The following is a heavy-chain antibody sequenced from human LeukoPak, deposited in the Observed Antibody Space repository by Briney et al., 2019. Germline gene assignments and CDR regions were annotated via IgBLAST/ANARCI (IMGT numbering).Heavy chain of an antibody. J-gene: IGHJ4*02. V-gene: IGHV5-51*01. CDR3: ARQFSGWFDY. CDR1: GSRFANSW. CDR2: IYPGDSDT. D-gene: IGHD6-19*01. Sequence: GESLKISFQASGSRFANSWIGWVRQMPGKGLEWMGIIYPGDSDTRYSPSFRGQVTISADTSIDTAYLHWSSLKASDSAMYYCARQFSGWFDYWGQGARVTVSS.